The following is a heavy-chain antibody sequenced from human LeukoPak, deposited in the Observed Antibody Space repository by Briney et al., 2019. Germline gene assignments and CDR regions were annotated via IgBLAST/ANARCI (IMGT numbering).Heavy chain of an antibody. D-gene: IGHD1-1*01. CDR3: ARESHWNYVDY. CDR2: IYYSGST. Sequence: PSETLSLTCTVSGGSISNYYWSWIRQPPGKGLEWIGYIYYSGSTNYNPSLKSRVTISVDTSKNQFSLKLSSVTAADTAVYYCARESHWNYVDYWGQGTLVTVSS. V-gene: IGHV4-59*01. CDR1: GGSISNYY. J-gene: IGHJ4*02.